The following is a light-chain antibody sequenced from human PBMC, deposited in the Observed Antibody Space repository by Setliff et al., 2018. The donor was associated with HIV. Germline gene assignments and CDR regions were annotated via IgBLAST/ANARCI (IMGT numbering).Light chain of an antibody. CDR2: DVF. CDR3: SSYTTSSPYV. Sequence: QSALTQPASVSGSPGQSITISCTGTSSDVGTYNYVSWYQQHPGKAPKLLIYDVFKRPSGVSNRSSASKSGNTASLTISGLQAEDEADYYCSSYTTSSPYVFGTGTKVTVL. J-gene: IGLJ1*01. CDR1: SSDVGTYNY. V-gene: IGLV2-14*01.